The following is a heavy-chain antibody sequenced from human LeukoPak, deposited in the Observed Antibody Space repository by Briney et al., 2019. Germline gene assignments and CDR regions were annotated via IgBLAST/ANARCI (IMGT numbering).Heavy chain of an antibody. CDR3: ARGGLYDFWSYNWFDP. J-gene: IGHJ5*02. V-gene: IGHV4-59*01. CDR2: IYYSGST. Sequence: SETLFLTCTVSGGSISSYYWSWIRQPPGKGLEWIGYIYYSGSTNYNPSLKSRVTISVDTSKNQFSLKLSSVTAADTAVYYCARGGLYDFWSYNWFDPWGQGTLVTVSS. D-gene: IGHD3-3*01. CDR1: GGSISSYY.